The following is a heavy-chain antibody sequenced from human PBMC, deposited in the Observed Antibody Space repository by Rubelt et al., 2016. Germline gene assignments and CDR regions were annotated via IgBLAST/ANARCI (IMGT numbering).Heavy chain of an antibody. Sequence: QVQLQQWGAGLLRPSETLSLTCAVYGGSFSGYYWSWIRQPPGKGLEWIGEINHSGSTNYNPSLQVRVPISVATSKKQFSLKLSSVTAADTAVYYCARRIAAAGTAWYYWGQGTLVTVSS. CDR3: ARRIAAAGTAWYY. D-gene: IGHD6-13*01. V-gene: IGHV4-34*01. CDR2: INHSGST. J-gene: IGHJ4*02. CDR1: GGSFSGYY.